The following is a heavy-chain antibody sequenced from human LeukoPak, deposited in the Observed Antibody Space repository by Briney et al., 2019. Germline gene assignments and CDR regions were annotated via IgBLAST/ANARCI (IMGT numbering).Heavy chain of an antibody. CDR2: IYSSGST. J-gene: IGHJ5*02. D-gene: IGHD6-13*01. Sequence: SETLSLTCTVPGGSVSGYYWSWIRQPAGEGLEWIGRIYSSGSTSYNPSLQSRVTISVDKSKNQFSLKLTSVTAADTAVYYCARDAYSRSYYWFDPWGQGTLVTVS. CDR1: GGSVSGYY. V-gene: IGHV4-4*07. CDR3: ARDAYSRSYYWFDP.